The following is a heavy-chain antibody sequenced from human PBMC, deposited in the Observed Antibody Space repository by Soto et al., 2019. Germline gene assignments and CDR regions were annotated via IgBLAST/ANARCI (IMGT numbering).Heavy chain of an antibody. D-gene: IGHD3-22*01. CDR1: GGSISSGDYY. CDR2: IYYSGST. Sequence: SETLSLTCTVSGGSISSGDYYWIWIRQPPGEGLECIGYIYYSGSTYYNPSLESRVTMSVDTSRNQFSLKLTSVTAADTAVYYCARDNGGAYDPVEWGQRTLVTVSS. J-gene: IGHJ4*02. V-gene: IGHV4-30-4*01. CDR3: ARDNGGAYDPVE.